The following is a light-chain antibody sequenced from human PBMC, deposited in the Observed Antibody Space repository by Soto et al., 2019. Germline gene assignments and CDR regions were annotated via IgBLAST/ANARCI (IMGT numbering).Light chain of an antibody. CDR1: QSVSSSY. V-gene: IGKV3-20*01. J-gene: IGKJ1*01. Sequence: ELVLTQSPGTLSLSAGERATLSCXXSQSVSSSYLAWYQQKPGQAPRLLIYGASSRATGIPDRFSGSGSGTDFTLIISRLEPEDFAVYYRQQYGSSPGTFGQGTKVDIK. CDR2: GAS. CDR3: QQYGSSPGT.